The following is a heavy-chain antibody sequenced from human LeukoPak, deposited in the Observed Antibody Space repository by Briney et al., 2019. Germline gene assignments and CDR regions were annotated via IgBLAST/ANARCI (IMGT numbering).Heavy chain of an antibody. CDR1: GGSISSSSYY. CDR2: MYYSGST. D-gene: IGHD5-18*01. CDR3: ARRNSYGYYYGMDV. Sequence: SETLSLTCNVSGGSISSSSYYWGWIRQPPGKGLEWIGNMYYSGSTYYNPSLKSRVTISVDTSKNQFSLKLSSVTAADTAVYYCARRNSYGYYYGMDVWGQGTTVTVSS. V-gene: IGHV4-39*07. J-gene: IGHJ6*02.